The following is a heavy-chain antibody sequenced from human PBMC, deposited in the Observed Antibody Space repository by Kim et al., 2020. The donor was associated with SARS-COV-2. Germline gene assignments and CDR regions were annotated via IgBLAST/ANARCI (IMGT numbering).Heavy chain of an antibody. CDR1: GFKFDDYG. D-gene: IGHD5-18*01. CDR2: ITWNSGRI. J-gene: IGHJ4*02. V-gene: IGHV3-9*01. CDR3: AKDLGVKGTGMVNEY. Sequence: SLRLSCAASGFKFDDYGMHWVRQGPGKGLEWVAGITWNSGRIGYADSVKGRFTIYRDNAKKSVYLRMDSLRPEDTALYYCAKDLGVKGTGMVNEYWGQGTQVTVSS.